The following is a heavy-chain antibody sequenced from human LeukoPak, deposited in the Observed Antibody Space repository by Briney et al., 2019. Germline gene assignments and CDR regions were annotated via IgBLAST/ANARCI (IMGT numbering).Heavy chain of an antibody. CDR3: AKVRGGYFDY. V-gene: IGHV3-23*01. CDR2: ISGSGGST. D-gene: IGHD3-10*01. J-gene: IGHJ4*02. CDR1: GFTFSSYA. Sequence: GGSLRLSCGASGFTFSSYAMSWVRQAPGKGLEWVSSISGSGGSTHYADSVKGRFTISRDNSKNTLYLQMNSLRAEDTAVYYCAKVRGGYFDYWGQGTLVTVSS.